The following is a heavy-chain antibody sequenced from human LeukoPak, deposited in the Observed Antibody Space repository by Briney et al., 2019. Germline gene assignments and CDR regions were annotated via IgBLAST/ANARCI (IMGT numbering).Heavy chain of an antibody. CDR1: GFTFSRYW. CDR2: INSDGSST. D-gene: IGHD3-10*01. J-gene: IGHJ4*02. V-gene: IGHV3-74*03. Sequence: PGGSLRLSCVASGFTFSRYWMQWVRQAPGKGLVWVSHINSDGSSTTYADSVKGRFTTSRDNAKNTLYLQMNSLRAEDTAVYYCVRDNYGVDYWGQGTLVTVSS. CDR3: VRDNYGVDY.